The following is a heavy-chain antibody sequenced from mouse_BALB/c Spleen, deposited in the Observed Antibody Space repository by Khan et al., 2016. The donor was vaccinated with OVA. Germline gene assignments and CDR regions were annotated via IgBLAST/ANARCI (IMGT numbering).Heavy chain of an antibody. CDR2: INPSDGDT. CDR1: GYTFTSYY. Sequence: QVQLQQSGAELVKPGASVKLSCKASGYTFTSYYMYWVKQRPGQGLEWIGEINPSDGDTNFNEKFKSKATLTVEKSSSTVYMQLSSLTSEDSAVYYCTRSVYGSFAYWGQGTLVTVSA. J-gene: IGHJ3*01. V-gene: IGHV1S81*02. CDR3: TRSVYGSFAY. D-gene: IGHD2-2*01.